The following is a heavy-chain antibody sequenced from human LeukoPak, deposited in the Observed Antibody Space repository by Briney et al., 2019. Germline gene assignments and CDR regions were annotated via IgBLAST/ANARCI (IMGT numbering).Heavy chain of an antibody. CDR1: GFTSSSYS. CDR2: ISSSSSTI. Sequence: GGSLRLSCAASGFTSSSYSMNWVRQAPGKGLEWVSYISSSSSTIYYADSVKGRFTISRDNAKNSLYLQMNSLRAEDTAVYYCARDLCSSTSCYAGWFDPWGQGTLVAVSS. J-gene: IGHJ5*02. V-gene: IGHV3-48*01. CDR3: ARDLCSSTSCYAGWFDP. D-gene: IGHD2-2*01.